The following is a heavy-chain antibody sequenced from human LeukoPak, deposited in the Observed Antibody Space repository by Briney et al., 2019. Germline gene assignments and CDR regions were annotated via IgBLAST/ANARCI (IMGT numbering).Heavy chain of an antibody. Sequence: GASVKVSCKASGYTFTNYAMNWVRQAPGQGLEWMGWINTNTGNPTYAQGFTGRFVFSLDTSVSTAYLQISSLKAGDTAVYYCARGYSSSWYWFDPWGQGTLVTVSS. CDR3: ARGYSSSWYWFDP. CDR1: GYTFTNYA. D-gene: IGHD6-13*01. CDR2: INTNTGNP. V-gene: IGHV7-4-1*02. J-gene: IGHJ5*02.